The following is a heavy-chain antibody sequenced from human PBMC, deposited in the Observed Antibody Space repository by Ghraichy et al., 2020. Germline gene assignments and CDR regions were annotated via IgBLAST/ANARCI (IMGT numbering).Heavy chain of an antibody. Sequence: SETLSLTCTVSGGSVSSYFWTWIRQPPGKGLEWIGQISYGGRTNYNPSLKSRLTLSVDTSKNQFSLKLTSVTAADTAVYYCARDASNAVNGLFYGVDVWSRGTTVTVSS. CDR2: ISYGGRT. D-gene: IGHD1-1*01. V-gene: IGHV4-59*02. CDR1: GGSVSSYF. J-gene: IGHJ6*02. CDR3: ARDASNAVNGLFYGVDV.